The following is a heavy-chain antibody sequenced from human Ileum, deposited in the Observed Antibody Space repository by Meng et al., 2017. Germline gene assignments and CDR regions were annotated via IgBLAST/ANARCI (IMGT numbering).Heavy chain of an antibody. CDR1: GFIFSNYA. V-gene: IGHV3-23*01. CDR3: VKYSASFSYYFDH. CDR2: ISGSGGAA. J-gene: IGHJ4*02. D-gene: IGHD2-15*01. Sequence: GGSLRLSCAASGFIFSNYAMGWVRQAPGKGLECVSGISGSGGAANYADSVKGRFTISRDNSKNTLNLQMNSLRADDTAVYYCVKYSASFSYYFDHWGQGTLVTVSS.